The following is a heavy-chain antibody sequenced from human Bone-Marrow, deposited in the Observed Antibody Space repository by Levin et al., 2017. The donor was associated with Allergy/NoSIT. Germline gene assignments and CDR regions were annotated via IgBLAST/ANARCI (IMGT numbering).Heavy chain of an antibody. CDR1: GYRFTSNW. CDR2: IHPGDSET. Sequence: ASVKVSCKGSGYRFTSNWIAWVRQMPGKGLEWMGIIHPGDSETTYSPSFQGQVTISVDKSINTAYLQWSSLKASDTAMYYCARQKISYFDSWGQGTLVTVSS. CDR3: ARQKISYFDS. J-gene: IGHJ4*02. V-gene: IGHV5-51*01.